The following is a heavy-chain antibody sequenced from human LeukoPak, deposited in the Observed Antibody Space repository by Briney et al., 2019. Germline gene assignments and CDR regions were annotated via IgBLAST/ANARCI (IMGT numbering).Heavy chain of an antibody. J-gene: IGHJ4*02. CDR3: AKGSQTYYDIMTGYPNYYFDY. CDR2: ISGSGANT. Sequence: GGSLRLSCAASKFTFSTSAMSWVRQAPGKGLEWVSAISGSGANTYYVDSVKGRFTISRDNSKNTLYLEMSSLRSDDTAVYYCAKGSQTYYDIMTGYPNYYFDYWGQGTLVTVSS. CDR1: KFTFSTSA. D-gene: IGHD3-9*01. V-gene: IGHV3-23*01.